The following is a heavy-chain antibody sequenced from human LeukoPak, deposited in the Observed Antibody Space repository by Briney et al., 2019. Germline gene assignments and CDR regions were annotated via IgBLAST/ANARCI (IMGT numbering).Heavy chain of an antibody. CDR3: ARGYYDILTGYYKYWYFDL. J-gene: IGHJ2*01. CDR2: IYYSGST. D-gene: IGHD3-9*01. Sequence: SETLSLTCTVSGGSISSYYWSWIRQPPGKGLEWIGYIYYSGSTNYNPSLKSRVTISVDTSKNQFSLKLSSVTAADTAVYYCARGYYDILTGYYKYWYFDLWGRGTLVTVSS. CDR1: GGSISSYY. V-gene: IGHV4-59*12.